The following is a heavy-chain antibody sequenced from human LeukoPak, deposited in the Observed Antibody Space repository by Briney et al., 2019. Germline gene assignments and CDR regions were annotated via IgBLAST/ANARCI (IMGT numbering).Heavy chain of an antibody. V-gene: IGHV3-30*18. J-gene: IGHJ3*02. D-gene: IGHD5-18*01. CDR2: ISFDGSYK. CDR3: AKGVDTATLHGAFDI. CDR1: GGSISSGG. Sequence: LSLTCTVSGGSISSGGYYWSWIRQAPGKGLEWVGVISFDGSYKYYADSVKGRFTISRDNSKNTLYLQMNSLRAEDTAVYYCAKGVDTATLHGAFDIWGQGTMVTVSS.